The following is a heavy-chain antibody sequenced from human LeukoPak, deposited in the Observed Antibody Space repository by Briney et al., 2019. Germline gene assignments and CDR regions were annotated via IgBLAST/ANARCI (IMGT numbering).Heavy chain of an antibody. V-gene: IGHV3-23*01. CDR1: GFTFSSHG. CDR3: ARDGPVGGSYQYFDY. J-gene: IGHJ4*02. CDR2: ISGSGGRT. Sequence: GGSLRLSCGASGFTFSSHGMSWVRLAPGKGLEWLSAISGSGGRTYYPDSVKGRFTISRDNSKNTLYLQMNSLRAEDTAVYYCARDGPVGGSYQYFDYWGQGTLVTVSS. D-gene: IGHD1-26*01.